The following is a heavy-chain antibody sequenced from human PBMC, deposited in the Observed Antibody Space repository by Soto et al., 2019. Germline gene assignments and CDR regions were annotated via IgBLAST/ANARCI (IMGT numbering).Heavy chain of an antibody. J-gene: IGHJ4*02. CDR2: IYYSGST. CDR1: GGSISSYY. D-gene: IGHD6-6*01. Sequence: SETLSLTCTVSGGSISSYYWSWIRQPPGKGLEWIGYIYYSGSTNYNPSLKSRVTISVDTSKNQFSLKLSSVTAADTAVYYCARVGVGYSSYYLDYWGQGTLVTVSS. V-gene: IGHV4-59*01. CDR3: ARVGVGYSSYYLDY.